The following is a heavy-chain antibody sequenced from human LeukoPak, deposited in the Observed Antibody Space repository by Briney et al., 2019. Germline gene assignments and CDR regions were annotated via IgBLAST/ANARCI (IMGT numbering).Heavy chain of an antibody. D-gene: IGHD2-8*01. J-gene: IGHJ4*02. CDR3: ANEEWYRFDY. CDR2: MAGGGSAT. Sequence: GGSLRLSCAASGFAFNSYWMSWVRQTPGKGLEWVATMAGGGSATYYVDSVKGRFTITRDNAKNSLFLQMNSLRAEDTALYYCANEEWYRFDYWGQGTLVTVPS. V-gene: IGHV3-7*03. CDR1: GFAFNSYW.